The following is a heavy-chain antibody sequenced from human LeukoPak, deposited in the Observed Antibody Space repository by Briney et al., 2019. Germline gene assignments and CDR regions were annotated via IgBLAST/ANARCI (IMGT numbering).Heavy chain of an antibody. Sequence: SQTLSLTCTVSGGSISSGGYYWSWIRQHPGKGLEWIGYIYYSGSTYYNPSLKSRVTISVDTSKNQFSLKLSSVTAADTAVYYRARVPSSWNWFDPWGQGTLVTVSS. J-gene: IGHJ5*02. CDR3: ARVPSSWNWFDP. CDR2: IYYSGST. D-gene: IGHD6-13*01. V-gene: IGHV4-31*03. CDR1: GGSISSGGYY.